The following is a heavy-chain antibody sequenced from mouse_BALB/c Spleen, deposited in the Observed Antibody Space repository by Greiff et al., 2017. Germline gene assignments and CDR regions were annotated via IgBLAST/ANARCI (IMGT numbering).Heavy chain of an antibody. Sequence: EVKLMESGGGLVKPGGSLKLSCAASGFTFSSYAMSWVRQTPEKRLEWVATISSGGSYTYYPDSVKGRFTISRDNAKNTLYLQMSSLRSEDTAMYYCASIYYDYDWGQGTLVTVSA. J-gene: IGHJ3*01. CDR1: GFTFSSYA. CDR3: ASIYYDYD. CDR2: ISSGGSYT. V-gene: IGHV5-9-3*01. D-gene: IGHD2-4*01.